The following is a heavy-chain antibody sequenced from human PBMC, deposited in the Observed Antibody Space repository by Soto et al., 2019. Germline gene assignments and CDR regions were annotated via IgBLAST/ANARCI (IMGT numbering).Heavy chain of an antibody. J-gene: IGHJ4*02. Sequence: SETLSLTCTVSGGSVNSGSYYWGWIRQPPGKELEWIGYSYYSGSTNYNPSLKSRVTISVDTSKNQFSLRLSSVTAADTAVYYCGRVVRSGGRGQSLDYCGQGTLVTISS. D-gene: IGHD3-16*01. CDR1: GGSVNSGSYY. V-gene: IGHV4-61*01. CDR2: SYYSGST. CDR3: GRVVRSGGRGQSLDY.